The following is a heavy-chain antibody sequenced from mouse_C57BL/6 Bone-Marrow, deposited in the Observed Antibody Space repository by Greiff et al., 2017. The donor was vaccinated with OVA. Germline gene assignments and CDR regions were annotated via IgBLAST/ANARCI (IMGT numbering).Heavy chain of an antibody. CDR1: GYTFTSYW. CDR2: IYPGSGST. Sequence: QVQLQQPGAELVKPGASVKMSCKASGYTFTSYWITWVKQRPGQGLEWIGDIYPGSGSTNYNEKFKSKATLTVDTSSSTAYMQLRSLTSEDSAVYYCAKAMVTTTDLFAYWGQGTLVTVSA. D-gene: IGHD2-2*01. CDR3: AKAMVTTTDLFAY. V-gene: IGHV1-55*01. J-gene: IGHJ3*01.